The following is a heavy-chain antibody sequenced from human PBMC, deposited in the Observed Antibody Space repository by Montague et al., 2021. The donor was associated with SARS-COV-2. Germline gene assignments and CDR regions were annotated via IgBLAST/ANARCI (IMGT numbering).Heavy chain of an antibody. J-gene: IGHJ4*02. Sequence: SETLSLTCAVYGGSFSGHYCNWIRQPPGKGQEWNGEINHSGSTNNNPSLKSRVTMSVDTSKNQFSLKLGSVTAADTAVYYCARGARQGYGFRLGSFDYWGQGTMVTVSS. CDR2: INHSGST. CDR3: ARGARQGYGFRLGSFDY. V-gene: IGHV4-34*01. D-gene: IGHD3-10*01. CDR1: GGSFSGHY.